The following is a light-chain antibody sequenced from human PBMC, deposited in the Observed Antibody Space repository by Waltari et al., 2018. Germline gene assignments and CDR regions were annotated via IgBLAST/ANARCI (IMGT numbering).Light chain of an antibody. V-gene: IGLV2-11*01. CDR2: GVS. CDR3: CSYAGTYTWV. CDR1: SSYMGSYNY. J-gene: IGLJ3*02. Sequence: QSALTQPPSASGSPGQSVTIPCSGTSSYMGSYNYVSWYQQHPGKAPKLMIYGVSNRPSGVPDRFSGSKSGNTASLTISGLQADDEADYYCCSYAGTYTWVFGGGTKLTVL.